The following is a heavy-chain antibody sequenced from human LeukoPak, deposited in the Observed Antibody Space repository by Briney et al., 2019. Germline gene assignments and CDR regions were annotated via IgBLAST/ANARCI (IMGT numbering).Heavy chain of an antibody. J-gene: IGHJ4*02. Sequence: GASVKVSCKASGGTFSSYAISWVRQAPGQGLEWMGGIIPIFGTANYAQKFQGRVTITADESTSTAYMELSSLRSEDTAMYYCARNLLDSSTWYGVGYWGQGTLVTVSS. CDR2: IIPIFGTA. CDR1: GGTFSSYA. D-gene: IGHD6-13*01. CDR3: ARNLLDSSTWYGVGY. V-gene: IGHV1-69*13.